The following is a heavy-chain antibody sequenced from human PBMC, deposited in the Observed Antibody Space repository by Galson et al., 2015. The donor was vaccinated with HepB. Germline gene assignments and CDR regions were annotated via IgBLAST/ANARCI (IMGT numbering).Heavy chain of an antibody. V-gene: IGHV1-69*13. J-gene: IGHJ5*02. CDR3: ARVTGGYSGYDYGWFDP. CDR2: IIPIFGTA. D-gene: IGHD5-12*01. Sequence: SVKVSCKASGYTFTSYDINWVRQAPGQGLEWMGGIIPIFGTANYAQKFQGRVTITADESTSTAYMELSSLRSEDTAVYYCARVTGGYSGYDYGWFDPWGQGTLVTVSS. CDR1: GYTFTSYD.